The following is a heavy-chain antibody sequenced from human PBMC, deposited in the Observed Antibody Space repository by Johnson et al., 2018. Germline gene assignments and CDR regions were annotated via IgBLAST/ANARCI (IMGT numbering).Heavy chain of an antibody. Sequence: QVQLGEAGGGLVKPGGSLRLSCAASGFTFSDYYMSWIRQAPGKGLEWVSYISSSGSTIYYADSVKGRFTIYRDNAKNSLYLQMNSLRAEDTAVYYGARDYDYVWGSYRYPPLDAFDIWGQGTMVTVSS. V-gene: IGHV3-11*01. CDR2: ISSSGSTI. J-gene: IGHJ3*02. CDR1: GFTFSDYY. CDR3: ARDYDYVWGSYRYPPLDAFDI. D-gene: IGHD3-16*02.